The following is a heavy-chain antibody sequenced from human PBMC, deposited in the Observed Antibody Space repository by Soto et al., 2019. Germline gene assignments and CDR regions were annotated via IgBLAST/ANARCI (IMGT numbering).Heavy chain of an antibody. CDR1: GFTVSRNY. Sequence: EVQLVETGGGLIQPGWSLRLSCAASGFTVSRNYMSWVRQAPGKGLEWVSVIYSGGSTYYADSVKGRFTISRDNSNNTLYLQMVSVRVEDTAVYYCAREAYCRGGSCYFRPYWYFDLWGRGTLVTVSS. D-gene: IGHD2-15*01. CDR3: AREAYCRGGSCYFRPYWYFDL. CDR2: IYSGGST. V-gene: IGHV3-53*02. J-gene: IGHJ2*01.